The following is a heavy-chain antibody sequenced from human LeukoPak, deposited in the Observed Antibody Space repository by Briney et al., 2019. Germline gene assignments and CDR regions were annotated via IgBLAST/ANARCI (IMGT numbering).Heavy chain of an antibody. D-gene: IGHD3-22*01. J-gene: IGHJ4*02. CDR3: AKGYYESSGYTFDY. Sequence: GGSLRLSCAASGFTVSSNYMSWVRQAPGKGLEWVSVIYSGGSTYYTDSVKGRFTIARDNSKNTLYLQMNNLRAEDTAVYYCAKGYYESSGYTFDYWGQGTLVTVSS. V-gene: IGHV3-53*01. CDR2: IYSGGST. CDR1: GFTVSSNY.